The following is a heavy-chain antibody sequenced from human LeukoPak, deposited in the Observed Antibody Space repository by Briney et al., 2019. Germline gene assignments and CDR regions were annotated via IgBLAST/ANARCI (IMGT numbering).Heavy chain of an antibody. V-gene: IGHV4-34*01. CDR3: AKVYYDFWSGYYAYFDY. CDR2: INHSGST. CDR1: GGSFSGYY. D-gene: IGHD3-3*01. J-gene: IGHJ4*02. Sequence: PSETLSLTCAVYGGSFSGYYWSWLRQPPGKGLEWIGEINHSGSTNYNPSLKSRVTISVDTSKNQFSLKLSSVTAADTAVYYCAKVYYDFWSGYYAYFDYWGQGTLVTVSS.